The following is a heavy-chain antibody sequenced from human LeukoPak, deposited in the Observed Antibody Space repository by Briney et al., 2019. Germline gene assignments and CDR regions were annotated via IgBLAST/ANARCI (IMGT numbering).Heavy chain of an antibody. CDR1: GFTFNSYA. CDR3: AKDRGYYYDSSGYYYFDY. CDR2: ISGGGGST. V-gene: IGHV3-23*01. D-gene: IGHD3-22*01. J-gene: IGHJ4*02. Sequence: GGSLRLSCAASGFTFNSYAMSWVRQAPGKGLEWVSAISGGGGSTYHADSVKGRFTISRDSSKNTLYLQMNSLRAEDTAVYYCAKDRGYYYDSSGYYYFDYWGQGTLVTVSS.